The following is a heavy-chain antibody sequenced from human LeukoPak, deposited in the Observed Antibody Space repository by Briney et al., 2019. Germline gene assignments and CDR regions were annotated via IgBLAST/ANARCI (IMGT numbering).Heavy chain of an antibody. CDR1: GFTVRSNY. J-gene: IGHJ4*02. CDR3: AKRGGYETMAAFDY. CDR2: VYSGGTT. Sequence: AGGSLRLSCVASGFTVRSNYMSWVRQAPGRGLEWVSVVYSGGTTYYADSVKGRFTISRDNSKNTLYLQMSSLRAEDSAVYYCAKRGGYETMAAFDYWGQGTLVTVSS. V-gene: IGHV3-53*01. D-gene: IGHD3-10*01.